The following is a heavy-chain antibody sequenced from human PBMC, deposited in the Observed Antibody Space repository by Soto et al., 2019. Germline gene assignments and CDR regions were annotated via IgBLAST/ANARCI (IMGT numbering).Heavy chain of an antibody. CDR2: IGAGDGTT. CDR1: GFTFSSNS. V-gene: IGHV3-23*01. D-gene: IGHD3-9*01. CDR3: VLRAGDY. Sequence: EVQLMESGGGVARPGGSLRLSCATSGFTFSSNSMNWVRQVPGKRLEWVSRIGAGDGTTYYTDSVEGRFTISRDDSKGTLYLQRNSLKDEDTDIYFCVLRAGDYWGQGTLVTVSS. J-gene: IGHJ4*02.